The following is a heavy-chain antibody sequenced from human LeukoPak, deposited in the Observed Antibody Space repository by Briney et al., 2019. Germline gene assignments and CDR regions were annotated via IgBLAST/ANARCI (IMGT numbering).Heavy chain of an antibody. CDR3: ARGRITMVRGVITGARGGWFDP. D-gene: IGHD3-10*01. V-gene: IGHV4-34*01. CDR1: GGSFSGYY. Sequence: PSETLSLTCAVYGGSFSGYYWSWIRQPPGKGLEWIGEINHSGSTNYNPSLKSRVTISVDTSKNQFSLRLSSVTAADTAVYYCARGRITMVRGVITGARGGWFDPWGQGTLVTVSS. J-gene: IGHJ5*02. CDR2: INHSGST.